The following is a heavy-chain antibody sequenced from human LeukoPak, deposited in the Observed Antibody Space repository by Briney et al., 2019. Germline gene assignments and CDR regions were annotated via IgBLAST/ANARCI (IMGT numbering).Heavy chain of an antibody. J-gene: IGHJ4*02. D-gene: IGHD3-10*01. Sequence: PSQTLSLTCTVSGGSISSGDYYWRWIRQPPGKGLEWIGYIYYSGSTYYNPSLKSRVTISVDTSKNQFSLKLSSVTAADTAVYYCARSLQGFGDLYDYWGQGTLVTVSS. V-gene: IGHV4-30-4*01. CDR1: GGSISSGDYY. CDR3: ARSLQGFGDLYDY. CDR2: IYYSGST.